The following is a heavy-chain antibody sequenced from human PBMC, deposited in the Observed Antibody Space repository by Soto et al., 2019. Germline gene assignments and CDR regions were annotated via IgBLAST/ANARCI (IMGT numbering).Heavy chain of an antibody. CDR2: IGGGGGDT. V-gene: IGHV3-23*01. CDR3: AKDPRGQLAPPNWLDP. CDR1: GFTLSSYA. J-gene: IGHJ5*02. Sequence: PGGSLRLSCAASGFTLSSYAMSWVRQAPGKGLEWVSAIGGGGGDTYYADSVKGRFTFSRDNSKNTLYLQMNSLRAEDTAVYYCAKDPRGQLAPPNWLDPWGQGTLVTVSS. D-gene: IGHD6-13*01.